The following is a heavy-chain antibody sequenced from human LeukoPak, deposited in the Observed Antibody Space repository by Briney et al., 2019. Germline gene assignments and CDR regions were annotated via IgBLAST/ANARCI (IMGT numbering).Heavy chain of an antibody. CDR3: AKAANEWELLAGYFDY. J-gene: IGHJ4*02. D-gene: IGHD1-26*01. CDR1: GFTVNNKY. CDR2: IYNDGRT. Sequence: PGGSLRLSCAASGFTVNNKYMTWVRQAPGKGLEWVSLIYNDGRTYYADSVKGRCTISRDNSKNTLYLQMNSLRAEDTAVYYCAKAANEWELLAGYFDYWGQGTLVTVSS. V-gene: IGHV3-53*01.